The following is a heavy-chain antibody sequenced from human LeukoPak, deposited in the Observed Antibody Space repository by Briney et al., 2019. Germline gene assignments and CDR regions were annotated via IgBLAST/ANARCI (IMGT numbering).Heavy chain of an antibody. CDR1: GFPFISYA. CDR2: INDNSRGT. D-gene: IGHD1-26*01. Sequence: PGGPLNLSFTAPGFPFISYAITWVRQAPGKGLEWVSAINDNSRGTYYADSVKGRFTISRDTPKNTLYLQMNSLRAEDTALYYCAKGIFVGGRYQERAFDIWGQGTMVTVSS. V-gene: IGHV3-23*01. J-gene: IGHJ3*02. CDR3: AKGIFVGGRYQERAFDI.